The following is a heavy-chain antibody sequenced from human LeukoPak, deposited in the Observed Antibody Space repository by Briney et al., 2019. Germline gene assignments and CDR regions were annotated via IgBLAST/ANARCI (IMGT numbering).Heavy chain of an antibody. D-gene: IGHD6-13*01. J-gene: IGHJ4*02. CDR3: ASPGYNSSWYYFDY. Sequence: ASVKVSCKASGYTFTSYGINWVRQAPGQGLEWMGRFSTYNANTNYAQKFQGRVTMTTDTSTNTAYMELRSLRSDDTAVYYCASPGYNSSWYYFDYWGQGTLVTVSS. V-gene: IGHV1-18*01. CDR2: FSTYNANT. CDR1: GYTFTSYG.